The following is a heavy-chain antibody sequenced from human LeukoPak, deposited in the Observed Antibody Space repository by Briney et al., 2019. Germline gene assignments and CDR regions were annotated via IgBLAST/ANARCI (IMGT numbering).Heavy chain of an antibody. J-gene: IGHJ3*02. Sequence: SETLSLTCTVSGGSISSYYWSWIRQPPGKGLEWVGYIYYSGSTNYNPSLKSRVTISVDTSKNQFSLKLSSVTAADTAVSYCARVGYCGRDCYSGRGAFDIWGQGTMVTVSS. CDR3: ARVGYCGRDCYSGRGAFDI. CDR1: GGSISSYY. CDR2: IYYSGST. V-gene: IGHV4-59*01. D-gene: IGHD2-21*01.